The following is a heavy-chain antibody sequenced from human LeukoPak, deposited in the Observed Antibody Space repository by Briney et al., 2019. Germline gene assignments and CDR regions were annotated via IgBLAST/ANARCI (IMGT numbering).Heavy chain of an antibody. CDR3: TSSLAVAGKMVGY. CDR1: GFTFSGSA. V-gene: IGHV3-73*01. CDR2: IRSKANSYAT. J-gene: IGHJ4*02. D-gene: IGHD6-19*01. Sequence: SGGSLRLSCAASGFTFSGSAVHWVRQASGKGLEWVGRIRSKANSYATAYAASVKGRFTISRDDSKNTAYLQMNSLKTEDTAVYYCTSSLAVAGKMVGYWGQGTLVTVSS.